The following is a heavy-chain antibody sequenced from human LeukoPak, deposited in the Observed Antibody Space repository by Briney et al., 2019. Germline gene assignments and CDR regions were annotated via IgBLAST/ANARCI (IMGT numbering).Heavy chain of an antibody. CDR1: GHTLSDLT. Sequence: ASVKVSCKVSGHTLSDLTVHWVRQAPGSGPEWMGGFAPEIGERVYAQKFQGRVTLTEDTSTDTAYMDLSSPRSEDTAVYYCATWVGTLRGGYFVYWGHGTLVTVSS. CDR2: FAPEIGER. V-gene: IGHV1-24*01. CDR3: ATWVGTLRGGYFVY. J-gene: IGHJ4*01. D-gene: IGHD4-23*01.